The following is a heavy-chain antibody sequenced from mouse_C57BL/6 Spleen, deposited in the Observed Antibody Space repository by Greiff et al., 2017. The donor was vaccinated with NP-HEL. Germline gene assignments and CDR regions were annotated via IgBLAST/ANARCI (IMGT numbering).Heavy chain of an antibody. CDR3: ARYYYWYFDV. V-gene: IGHV7-3*01. CDR2: IRNKANGYTT. CDR1: GFTFTDYY. Sequence: EVKLEESGGGLVQPGGSLSLSCAASGFTFTDYYMSWVRQPPGKALEWLGFIRNKANGYTTEYSASVKGRFTISRDNSQSILYLQMNALRAEDSATYYCARYYYWYFDVWGTGTTVTVSS. J-gene: IGHJ1*03.